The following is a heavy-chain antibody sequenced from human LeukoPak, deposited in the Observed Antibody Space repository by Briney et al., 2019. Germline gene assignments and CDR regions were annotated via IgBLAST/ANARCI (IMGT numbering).Heavy chain of an antibody. CDR2: ISYDGSNK. V-gene: IGHV3-30*04. Sequence: VGSLRLSCAASGFTFSSYAMHWVRQAPGKGLEWVAVISYDGSNKYYADSVKGRFTISRDNSKNTLYLQMNSLRAEDTAVYYCARDSSDIVVVPAAPGRYWGRGTLVTVSS. CDR1: GFTFSSYA. J-gene: IGHJ4*02. CDR3: ARDSSDIVVVPAAPGRY. D-gene: IGHD2-2*01.